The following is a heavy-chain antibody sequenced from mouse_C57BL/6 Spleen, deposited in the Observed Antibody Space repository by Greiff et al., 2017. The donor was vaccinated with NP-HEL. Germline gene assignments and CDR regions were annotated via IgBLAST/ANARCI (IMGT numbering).Heavy chain of an antibody. V-gene: IGHV1-80*01. CDR1: GYAFSSYW. D-gene: IGHD1-1*01. CDR2: IYPGDGDT. Sequence: QVQLQQSGAELVKPGASVKISCKASGYAFSSYWMNWVKQRPGKGLEWIGQIYPGDGDTNYNGKFKGKATLTADKSSSTAYMQLSSLTSEDSAVYSCARSGGTTVVAPFDYWGQGTTLTVSS. CDR3: ARSGGTTVVAPFDY. J-gene: IGHJ2*01.